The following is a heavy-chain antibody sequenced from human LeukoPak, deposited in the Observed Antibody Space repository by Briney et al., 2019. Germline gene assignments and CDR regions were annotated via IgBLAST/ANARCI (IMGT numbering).Heavy chain of an antibody. Sequence: ASVKVSCKASGYTFTSYDINWVRQATGQGLEGMGWMNPNSGNTGYAQKFQGRVTMTRNTSISTAYMELSSLRSEDTAVYYCARGLGYCSGGSCSNWFDPWGQGTLVTVSS. CDR1: GYTFTSYD. CDR2: MNPNSGNT. D-gene: IGHD2-15*01. J-gene: IGHJ5*02. CDR3: ARGLGYCSGGSCSNWFDP. V-gene: IGHV1-8*01.